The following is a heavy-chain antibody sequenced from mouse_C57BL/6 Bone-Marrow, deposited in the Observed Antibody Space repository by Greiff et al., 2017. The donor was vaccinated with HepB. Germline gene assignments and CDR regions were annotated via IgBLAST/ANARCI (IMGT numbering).Heavy chain of an antibody. J-gene: IGHJ4*01. V-gene: IGHV1-63*01. CDR1: GYTFTNYC. Sequence: VQLQQSGAELVRPGTSVKLSCKASGYTFTNYCIGWAKQTPGHGLEWIGDISPGGGYTNYNEKFKGKATLTADESSSTAYMQFSSLTSEDSAIYYGARSGYYYAMDYWGQGTSVTVSS. D-gene: IGHD3-2*02. CDR3: ARSGYYYAMDY. CDR2: ISPGGGYT.